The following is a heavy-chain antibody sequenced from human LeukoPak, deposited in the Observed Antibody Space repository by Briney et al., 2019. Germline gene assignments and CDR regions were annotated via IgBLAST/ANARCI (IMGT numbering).Heavy chain of an antibody. CDR2: IYSGGST. D-gene: IGHD3-10*01. CDR3: ARWRLRSGDAFDI. Sequence: GGSLRLSCAASGFTVSGNYMSWVRQAPGKGLEWVSVIYSGGSTYYADSVKGRFTISRDNSKNTLYLQMNSLRAEDTAVYYCARWRLRSGDAFDIWGQGTMVTVSS. J-gene: IGHJ3*02. CDR1: GFTVSGNY. V-gene: IGHV3-53*01.